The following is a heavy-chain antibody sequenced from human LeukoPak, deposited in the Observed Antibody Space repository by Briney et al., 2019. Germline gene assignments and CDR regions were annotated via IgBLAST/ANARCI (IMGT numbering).Heavy chain of an antibody. Sequence: KTSETLSLTCTVSGGSISSGSYYWTWIRQPAGKGLEWIGRIYTSGSTNHNPSLKSRVTISLDTFKNQFSLKLISVTAADTAVYFCARERTDTSMDYWGQGTLVTVSS. V-gene: IGHV4-61*02. CDR1: GGSISSGSYY. D-gene: IGHD5-18*01. J-gene: IGHJ4*02. CDR2: IYTSGST. CDR3: ARERTDTSMDY.